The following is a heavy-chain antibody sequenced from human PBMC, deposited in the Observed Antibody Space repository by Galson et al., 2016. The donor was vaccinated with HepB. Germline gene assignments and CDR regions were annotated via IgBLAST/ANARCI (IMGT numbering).Heavy chain of an antibody. CDR2: ISYDGSKK. D-gene: IGHD1-26*01. V-gene: IGHV3-30*19. Sequence: SLRLSCAASGFTFSSSGMHWVRQAPGKGLEWVALISYDGSKKYYADSVKGRFAMSRDNSKNTLNLQMNSLRVEDTAVYYCAREAGGSYYAYWYFDLWGRGTLGTVSS. J-gene: IGHJ2*01. CDR1: GFTFSSSG. CDR3: AREAGGSYYAYWYFDL.